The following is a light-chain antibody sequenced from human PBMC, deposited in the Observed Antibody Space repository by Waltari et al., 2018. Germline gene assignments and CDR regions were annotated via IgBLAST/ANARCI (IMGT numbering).Light chain of an antibody. CDR3: QQYNNWPLFT. J-gene: IGKJ3*01. Sequence: EIVMTQSPATLSVSPGERATLSCRASQSVSSNLAWYQQKPAQAPRLLIYGASTRATGIPARFSGSGSGTEFTLTISSLQSEDFAVYYCQQYNNWPLFTFGPGTKVDIK. CDR1: QSVSSN. CDR2: GAS. V-gene: IGKV3-15*01.